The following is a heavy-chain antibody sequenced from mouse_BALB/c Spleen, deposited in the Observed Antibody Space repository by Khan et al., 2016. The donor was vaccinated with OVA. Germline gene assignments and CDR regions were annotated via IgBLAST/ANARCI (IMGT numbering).Heavy chain of an antibody. V-gene: IGHV3-2*02. CDR1: GYSITSDYA. D-gene: IGHD4-1*01. Sequence: EVQLQESGPGLVKPSQSLSLTCTVTGYSITSDYAWNWIRQFPGNKLEWMGYISYSGSTTYNPSLKSRISITRDTSKDPFFLPLKSVTSEDTATYYCASELGRYYAMDYWGQGTSVTVSS. CDR2: ISYSGST. CDR3: ASELGRYYAMDY. J-gene: IGHJ4*01.